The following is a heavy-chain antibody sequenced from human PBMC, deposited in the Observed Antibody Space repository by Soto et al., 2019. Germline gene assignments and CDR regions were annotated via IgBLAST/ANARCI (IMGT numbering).Heavy chain of an antibody. J-gene: IGHJ4*02. CDR2: INAGNGNT. Sequence: GASVKVSCKASGYTFTSYAMHWVRQAPGQRLEWMGWINAGNGNTKYSQKFQGRVTITRDTSASTAYMELSSLRSEDTAVYYCATINRYDFWSGYYPHWGQGTLVTVSS. CDR3: ATINRYDFWSGYYPH. V-gene: IGHV1-3*01. D-gene: IGHD3-3*01. CDR1: GYTFTSYA.